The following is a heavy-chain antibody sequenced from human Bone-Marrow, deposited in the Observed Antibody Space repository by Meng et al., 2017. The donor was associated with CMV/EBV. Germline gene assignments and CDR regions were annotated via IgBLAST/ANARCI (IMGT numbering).Heavy chain of an antibody. V-gene: IGHV3-48*03. CDR1: GFTFSSYE. J-gene: IGHJ4*02. Sequence: GGSLRLSCAASGFTFSSYEMNWVRQAPGKGLEWVSYISSSGSTIYYADSVKGRFTISRDNAKNSLYLQMKSLRAEDTAVYYCKRDLGKWLGWDYWGQGTLVTVSS. CDR2: ISSSGSTI. CDR3: KRDLGKWLGWDY. D-gene: IGHD6-19*01.